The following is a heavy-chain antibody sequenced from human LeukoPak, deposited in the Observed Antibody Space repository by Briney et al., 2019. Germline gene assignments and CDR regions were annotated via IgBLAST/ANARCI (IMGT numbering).Heavy chain of an antibody. D-gene: IGHD2-2*01. CDR2: INPNSGGT. V-gene: IGHV1-2*02. J-gene: IGHJ5*02. CDR3: ARDMEDIVVVPAAMSNWFDP. Sequence: ASVKVSCKASGYTFTGYYMHWVRQAPGQGLEWMGWINPNSGGTNYAQKFQGRVTMTRDTSISTAYMELSRLRSDDTAVYYCARDMEDIVVVPAAMSNWFDPWGQGTLVTVSS. CDR1: GYTFTGYY.